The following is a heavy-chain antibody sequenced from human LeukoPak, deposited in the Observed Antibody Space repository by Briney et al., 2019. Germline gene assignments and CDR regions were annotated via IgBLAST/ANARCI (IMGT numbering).Heavy chain of an antibody. J-gene: IGHJ4*02. Sequence: GGSLRLSCTTSGFTFADYAMSWFRQAPGKGLEWVGFIRSKSNGSTTHYAASVEGRFTISRDDSNSIAYLQMNSLKTEDTAVYYCVRDYRYAGHESVYWGQGTLVTVSS. V-gene: IGHV3-49*03. CDR2: IRSKSNGSTT. CDR3: VRDYRYAGHESVY. D-gene: IGHD5-12*01. CDR1: GFTFADYA.